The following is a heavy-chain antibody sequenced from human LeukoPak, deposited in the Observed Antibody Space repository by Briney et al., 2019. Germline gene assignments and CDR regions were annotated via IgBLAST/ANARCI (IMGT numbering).Heavy chain of an antibody. V-gene: IGHV3-23*01. CDR2: ISGSGGST. J-gene: IGHJ4*02. Sequence: GGSLRLSCAASGFTFSSYAMSWVRQAPGKGLEWVSAISGSGGSTYYADSVKGRFTISRDNSKNTLYPQMNSLRAEDTAVYYCAKVFRYCSSTSCSLFDYWGQGTLVTVSS. CDR3: AKVFRYCSSTSCSLFDY. CDR1: GFTFSSYA. D-gene: IGHD2-2*01.